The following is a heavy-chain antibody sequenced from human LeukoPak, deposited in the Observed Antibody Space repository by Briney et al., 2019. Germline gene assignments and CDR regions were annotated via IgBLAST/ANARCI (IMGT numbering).Heavy chain of an antibody. J-gene: IGHJ6*03. D-gene: IGHD6-13*01. CDR1: GGSISSGDYY. V-gene: IGHV4-30-4*08. Sequence: PSETLSLTCTVSGGSISSGDYYWSWIRQPPGKGLEWIGYIYYSGSTYYNPSLKSRVTMSVDTSKNQFSLKLNSVTAADTAVYYCARVVAAQGYYYYYMDVWGKGTTVTVSS. CDR2: IYYSGST. CDR3: ARVVAAQGYYYYYMDV.